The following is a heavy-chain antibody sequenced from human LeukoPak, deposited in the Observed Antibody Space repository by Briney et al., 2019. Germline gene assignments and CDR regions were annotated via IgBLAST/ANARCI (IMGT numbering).Heavy chain of an antibody. CDR3: AKSNGYGLVDI. CDR2: INDSGTT. D-gene: IGHD3-10*01. CDR1: SEFFSGYY. J-gene: IGHJ3*02. V-gene: IGHV4-34*01. Sequence: KASETLSLTCGVSSEFFSGYYWGWIRQPPGKGLEWIGDINDSGTTKYNPTLKSRVTISLDTSRNQFSLKLNSVTAADTAVYYCAKSNGYGLVDIWGQGTMVTVSS.